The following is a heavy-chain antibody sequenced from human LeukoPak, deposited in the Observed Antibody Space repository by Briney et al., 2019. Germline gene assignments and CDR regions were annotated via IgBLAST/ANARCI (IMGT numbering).Heavy chain of an antibody. CDR2: INWNGGST. J-gene: IGHJ4*02. CDR3: ARGIRFLEWLSGFDY. Sequence: GGSLRLSCAASGFTFDDYGMSWVRQVPGKGLVWVSGINWNGGSTGYADSVKGRFTISRDNAKNSLYLQMDSLRVEDTALYYCARGIRFLEWLSGFDYWGQGTLVTVSS. CDR1: GFTFDDYG. D-gene: IGHD3-3*01. V-gene: IGHV3-20*04.